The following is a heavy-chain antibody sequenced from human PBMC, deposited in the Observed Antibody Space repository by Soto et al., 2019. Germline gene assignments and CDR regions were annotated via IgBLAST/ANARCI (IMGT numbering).Heavy chain of an antibody. CDR1: GFTFSNSW. D-gene: IGHD2-2*01. J-gene: IGHJ4*02. V-gene: IGHV3-74*01. CDR3: VKVLARGVGVPRFYFDS. Sequence: PGGSLRLSCAASGFTFSNSWMHWVRQVSGKWLEWVSRINADGTSTSYADSVKGRFTISRDNAKNTLYLHFNSLRAEDTAVYYCVKVLARGVGVPRFYFDSWGQGALVTVSS. CDR2: INADGTST.